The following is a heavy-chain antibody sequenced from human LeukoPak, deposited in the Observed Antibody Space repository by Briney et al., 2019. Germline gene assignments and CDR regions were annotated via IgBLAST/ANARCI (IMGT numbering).Heavy chain of an antibody. CDR3: ARDSYYDFWSGYYDY. CDR2: INSDGSST. CDR1: GFTFSSYW. V-gene: IGHV3-74*01. J-gene: IGHJ4*02. D-gene: IGHD3-3*01. Sequence: GGSLRLSCAVSGFTFSSYWMHWVRQAPGKGLVWVSRINSDGSSTSYADSVKGRFTISRDNAKNTLYLQMNSLRAEDTAVYYCARDSYYDFWSGYYDYWGQGTLVTVSS.